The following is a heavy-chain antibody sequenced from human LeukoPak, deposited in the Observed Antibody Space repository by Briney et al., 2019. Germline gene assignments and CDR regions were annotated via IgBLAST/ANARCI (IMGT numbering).Heavy chain of an antibody. D-gene: IGHD4/OR15-4a*01. J-gene: IGHJ3*02. CDR2: ISSSGSTI. V-gene: IGHV3-48*03. CDR3: AKVSLSMVNDAFDI. CDR1: GFTFSSFE. Sequence: GGSLRLSCAASGFTFSSFEMNWDRQAPGKGLEWVSYISSSGSTIYYADSVKGRFTISRDNSKNTLYLQMNSLRAEDTAMYYCAKVSLSMVNDAFDIWGQGTMVSVSS.